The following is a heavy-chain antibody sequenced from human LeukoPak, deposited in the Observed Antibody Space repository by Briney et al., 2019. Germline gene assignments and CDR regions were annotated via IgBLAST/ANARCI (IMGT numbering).Heavy chain of an antibody. CDR2: ITSSSSYI. V-gene: IGHV3-21*01. CDR3: ASGMDIVVVPAAPAAFDI. CDR1: GFTFSSYS. J-gene: IGHJ3*02. Sequence: GGSLRLSCAASGFTFSSYSMNWVRQAPGKGLEWVSSITSSSSYIYYADSVKGRFTISRDNAKNSLYLQMNSLRAEDTAVYYCASGMDIVVVPAAPAAFDIWGRGTMVTVSS. D-gene: IGHD2-2*03.